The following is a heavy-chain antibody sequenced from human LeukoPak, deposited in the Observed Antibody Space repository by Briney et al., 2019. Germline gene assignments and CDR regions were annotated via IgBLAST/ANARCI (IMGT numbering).Heavy chain of an antibody. Sequence: NASETLPLTCTVSGDSSSRFYWSWIRQPPGKGLEWIGNIYNSGSTNNSPSLKSRVTMSVDTSKNQFSLNLRSVTTADTAVYYCARVRGLGLFDYWGQGILVTVSS. CDR2: IYNSGST. V-gene: IGHV4-59*01. CDR3: ARVRGLGLFDY. J-gene: IGHJ4*02. CDR1: GDSSSRFY. D-gene: IGHD3-10*01.